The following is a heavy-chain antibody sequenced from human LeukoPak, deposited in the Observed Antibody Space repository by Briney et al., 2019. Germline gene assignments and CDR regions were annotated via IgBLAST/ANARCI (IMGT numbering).Heavy chain of an antibody. CDR3: ARWNCSGGSCQYYYYGMDV. J-gene: IGHJ6*02. CDR2: IYYSGST. Sequence: PSETLSLTCTVSGGSISSYYWSWIRQPPGKGLEWIGYIYYSGSTNYNPSLKSRVTISVDTSKNQFSLKLSSVTAADTAVYYCARWNCSGGSCQYYYYGMDVWGQGTTVTVSS. CDR1: GGSISSYY. D-gene: IGHD2-15*01. V-gene: IGHV4-59*01.